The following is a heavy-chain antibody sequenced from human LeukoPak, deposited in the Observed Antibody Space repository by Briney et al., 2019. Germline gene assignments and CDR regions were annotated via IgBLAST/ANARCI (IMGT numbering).Heavy chain of an antibody. V-gene: IGHV3-30*02. D-gene: IGHD3-22*01. CDR2: IRYDGSNK. CDR1: GFTFGSYG. Sequence: GGSLRLSXAASGFTFGSYGMHWVRQTPGKGLEWLAFIRYDGSNKYYADSVKGRFTISRDNSKNTLYLQMNSLRAEDTAVYYCAKDGPTYYYDSSGYPRWYYFDYWGQGTLVTVSS. J-gene: IGHJ4*02. CDR3: AKDGPTYYYDSSGYPRWYYFDY.